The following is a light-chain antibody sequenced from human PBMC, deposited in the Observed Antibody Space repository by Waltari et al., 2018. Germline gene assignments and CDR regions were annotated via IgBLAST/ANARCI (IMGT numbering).Light chain of an antibody. CDR1: TTDVGGYNH. Sequence: QSALTQPASVSRSPGQSTTISCTGTTTDVGGYNHVSWYQQHPGKAPKRMIYDVSNRPSGVSNRFSGSKSGNTASLTISGLQAEDEADYYCSSYTSSSTVVFGGGTKLTVL. V-gene: IGLV2-14*01. CDR2: DVS. J-gene: IGLJ2*01. CDR3: SSYTSSSTVV.